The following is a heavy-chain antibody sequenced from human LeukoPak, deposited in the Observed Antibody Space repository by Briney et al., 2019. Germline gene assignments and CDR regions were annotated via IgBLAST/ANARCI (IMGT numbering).Heavy chain of an antibody. Sequence: GGSLRLYCAASGFTFSSYSMNWVRQAPGKGLEWVSSISSSSSYIYYADSVKGRFTISSDNAKNSLYLQMNSLRAEDTAVYYCARLHDYGDLFDYWGQGTLVTVSS. CDR2: ISSSSSYI. D-gene: IGHD4-17*01. CDR1: GFTFSSYS. V-gene: IGHV3-21*01. J-gene: IGHJ4*02. CDR3: ARLHDYGDLFDY.